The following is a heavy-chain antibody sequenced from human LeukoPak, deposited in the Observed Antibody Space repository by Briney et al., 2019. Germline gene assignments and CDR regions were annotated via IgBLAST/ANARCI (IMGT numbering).Heavy chain of an antibody. CDR1: GFTFDDYA. J-gene: IGHJ6*03. CDR2: ISWNSGSI. Sequence: GGSLRLSCAASGFTFDDYAMHWVRQAPGKGLEWVSSISWNSGSIGYADSVKGRFTISRDNAKNSLYLQMNSLRAEDTALYYCAKEVAVAGTWDYYYYMDVWGKGTTVTISS. D-gene: IGHD6-19*01. V-gene: IGHV3-9*01. CDR3: AKEVAVAGTWDYYYYMDV.